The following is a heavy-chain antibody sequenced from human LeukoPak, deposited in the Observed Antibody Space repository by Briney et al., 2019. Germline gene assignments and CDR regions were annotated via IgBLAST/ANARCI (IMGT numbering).Heavy chain of an antibody. V-gene: IGHV3-30*04. CDR1: GFTFSSYA. D-gene: IGHD3-10*02. CDR2: ISYDGSNK. J-gene: IGHJ6*04. CDR3: AELGITMIGGV. Sequence: GGSLRLSCAASGFTFSSYAMHWVRQAPGKGLEWVAVISYDGSNKYYADSVKGRFTISRDNSKNTLYLQMNSLRAEDTAVYYCAELGITMIGGVWGKGTTVTISS.